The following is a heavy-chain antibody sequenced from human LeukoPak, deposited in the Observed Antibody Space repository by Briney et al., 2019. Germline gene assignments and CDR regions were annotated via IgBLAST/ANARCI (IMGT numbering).Heavy chain of an antibody. J-gene: IGHJ4*02. V-gene: IGHV1-18*04. D-gene: IGHD3-9*01. CDR1: RYTLPSYG. Sequence: TVTVPCQDSRYTLPSYGFCRLRLAPPQALEWLGWISAYDGNTNYAQKLQGRVTMTTDTSTSTAYMELRSLRSDDTAVYYCARDRRILTGPDYWGQGTLVTVSS. CDR2: ISAYDGNT. CDR3: ARDRRILTGPDY.